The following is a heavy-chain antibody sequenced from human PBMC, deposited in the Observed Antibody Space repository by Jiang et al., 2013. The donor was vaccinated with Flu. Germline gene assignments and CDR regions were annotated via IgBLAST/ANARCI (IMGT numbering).Heavy chain of an antibody. J-gene: IGHJ2*01. CDR2: TYYRSKWYN. CDR1: GGRVSSNSAT. D-gene: IGHD3-16*01. Sequence: QTLSLTCAISGGRVSSNSATWSWIRRSPSRGLEWLGRTYYRSKWYNDYAVFVKSRITINPDTSKNQFSLQLNSVTPEDTAVYYCARGVTWANWYFDLWGRGTLVTVSS. V-gene: IGHV6-1*01. CDR3: ARGVTWANWYFDL.